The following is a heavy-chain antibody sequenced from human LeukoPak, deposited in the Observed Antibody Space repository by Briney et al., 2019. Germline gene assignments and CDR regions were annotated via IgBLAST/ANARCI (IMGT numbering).Heavy chain of an antibody. J-gene: IGHJ4*02. CDR1: GYTFTSYD. CDR2: MNPNSGNT. CDR3: ARVVEATTKIDY. Sequence: GASVKVSCKASGYTFTSYDINWVRQATGQGLEWMGWMNPNSGNTGYAQKFQGRITMTRNTPISTAYMELSSLISEDTAVYYCARVVEATTKIDYWGQGTLVTVSS. V-gene: IGHV1-8*01. D-gene: IGHD5-12*01.